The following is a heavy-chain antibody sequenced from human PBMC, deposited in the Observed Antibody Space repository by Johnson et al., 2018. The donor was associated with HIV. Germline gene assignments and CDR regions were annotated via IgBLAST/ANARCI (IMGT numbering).Heavy chain of an antibody. D-gene: IGHD1-26*01. CDR2: ISYYGSNN. J-gene: IGHJ3*02. CDR1: GFTFSSYA. V-gene: IGHV3-30-3*01. CDR3: AIEVGATNAFDI. Sequence: QVQLVESGGGVVQPGRSLRLSCAASGFTFSSYAMHWVRQAPGKGLEWVAVISYYGSNNYYADSVKGRFTISRDNSKNTLFLQMNSLRAEDTAVYYCAIEVGATNAFDIWGQGTMVTVSS.